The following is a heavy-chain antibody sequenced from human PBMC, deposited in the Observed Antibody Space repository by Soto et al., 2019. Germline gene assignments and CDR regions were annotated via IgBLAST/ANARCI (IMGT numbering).Heavy chain of an antibody. CDR1: GFTFSSYA. V-gene: IGHV3-30-3*01. D-gene: IGHD6-6*01. CDR3: ARDRYSSSSVVYYGMDV. J-gene: IGHJ6*02. CDR2: ISYDGSNK. Sequence: QVQLVESGGGVVQPGRSLRLSCAASGFTFSSYAMHWVRQAPGKGLEWVAVISYDGSNKYYADSLKGRFTISRDNSKNTLYLQMNSLRAEDTAVYYCARDRYSSSSVVYYGMDVWGQGTTVTVSS.